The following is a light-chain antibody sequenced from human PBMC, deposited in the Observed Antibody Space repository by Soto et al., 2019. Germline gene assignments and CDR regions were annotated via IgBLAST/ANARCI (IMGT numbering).Light chain of an antibody. Sequence: EIVMTQSPATLSVSPGERVTLSCRASQSVSSYLAWYQQKPGQAPRLLIYDASNRATGIPARFSASGTGTDFTLTISDVQPEDFAVYYCHQRQSWPRTFGQGTKV. CDR3: HQRQSWPRT. J-gene: IGKJ1*01. CDR1: QSVSSY. CDR2: DAS. V-gene: IGKV3-11*01.